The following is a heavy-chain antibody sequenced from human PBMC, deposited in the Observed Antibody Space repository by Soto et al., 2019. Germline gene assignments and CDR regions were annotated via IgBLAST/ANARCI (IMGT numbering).Heavy chain of an antibody. D-gene: IGHD3-10*01. V-gene: IGHV4-31*03. Sequence: SETLSLTCTVSGGSISSGGYYWSWIRQHPGKGLEWIGYIYYSGSTYYNQSLKSRVTISVDTSKNQFSLKLSSVTAADTAVYYCARGYYGSGSSHYYGMDVWGQGTTVTVSS. CDR1: GGSISSGGYY. CDR2: IYYSGST. J-gene: IGHJ6*02. CDR3: ARGYYGSGSSHYYGMDV.